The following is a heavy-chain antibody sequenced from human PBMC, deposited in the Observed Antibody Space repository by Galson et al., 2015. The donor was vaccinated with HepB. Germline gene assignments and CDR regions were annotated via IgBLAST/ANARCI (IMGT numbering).Heavy chain of an antibody. J-gene: IGHJ3*02. CDR1: GYTFSTYY. CDR3: ATIRVGFCVTTSCKADDFDI. CDR2: INPSGGRT. D-gene: IGHD2-2*01. V-gene: IGHV1-46*01. Sequence: SVKVSCKASGYTFSTYYIHRVRQAPGQGLEWMGIINPSGGRTNYAQKFRDRVTMTRDTSTSTVYMQLSSLRSEDTAVYYCATIRVGFCVTTSCKADDFDIWGPAAMVTVSS.